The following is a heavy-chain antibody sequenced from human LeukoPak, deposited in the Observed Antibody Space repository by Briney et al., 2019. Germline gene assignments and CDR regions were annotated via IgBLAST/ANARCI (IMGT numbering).Heavy chain of an antibody. J-gene: IGHJ3*02. CDR1: GFTFSSYA. Sequence: PGGSLRLSCAASGFTFSSYAMSWVRQAPGKGLEWVSAISGSGGSTYYADSVKGRFTISRDNSKNTLYLQMNSLRAEDTAVYYCAKDQDYYDSSGYYYVVFGAFDIWGQGTMVTVSS. CDR3: AKDQDYYDSSGYYYVVFGAFDI. D-gene: IGHD3-22*01. V-gene: IGHV3-23*01. CDR2: ISGSGGST.